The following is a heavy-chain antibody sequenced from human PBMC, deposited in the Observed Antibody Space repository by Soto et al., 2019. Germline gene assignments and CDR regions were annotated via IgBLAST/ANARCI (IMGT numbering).Heavy chain of an antibody. CDR1: GGSISSSSYY. Sequence: QLQLQESGPGLVKPSETLSLTCTVSGGSISSSSYYWGWIRQPPGKGLEWIGSIYYSGSTYYNPSLKSRVTISVDTSKNQFSLKLSSVTAADTAVYYCARRVAGRWLQLRVTDYWGQGTLVTVSS. CDR2: IYYSGST. D-gene: IGHD1-1*01. J-gene: IGHJ4*02. V-gene: IGHV4-39*01. CDR3: ARRVAGRWLQLRVTDY.